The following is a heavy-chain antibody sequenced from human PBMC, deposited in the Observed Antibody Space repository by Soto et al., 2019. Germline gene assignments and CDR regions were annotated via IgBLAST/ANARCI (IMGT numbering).Heavy chain of an antibody. V-gene: IGHV1-3*01. CDR3: GRDQSGIGYYVDWFDP. D-gene: IGHD3-10*02. J-gene: IGHJ5*02. CDR2: INADNGNT. Sequence: GASVKVSCKASGYTFNSHAIHWVRQAPGQRPEWLGWINADNGNTYYSEKFEGRVTFTRDTAATTVNMELTSLTSEDTAIYYCGRDQSGIGYYVDWFDPWGQGTLVTVSS. CDR1: GYTFNSHA.